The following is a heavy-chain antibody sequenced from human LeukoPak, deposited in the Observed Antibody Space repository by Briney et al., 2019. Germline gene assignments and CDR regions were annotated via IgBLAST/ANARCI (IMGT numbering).Heavy chain of an antibody. D-gene: IGHD2-21*02. CDR3: ARADLAYCGGDCRFDY. J-gene: IGHJ4*02. Sequence: SVKVSCKASGGTFSSYAISWVRQAPGQGLEWMGGIIPIFGTADYAQKFQGRVTITADESTSTAYMELSSLRSEDTAVYYCARADLAYCGGDCRFDYWGQGTLVTVSS. CDR1: GGTFSSYA. V-gene: IGHV1-69*13. CDR2: IIPIFGTA.